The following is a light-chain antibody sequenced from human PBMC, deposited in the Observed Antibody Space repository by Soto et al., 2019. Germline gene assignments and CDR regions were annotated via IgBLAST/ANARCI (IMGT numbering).Light chain of an antibody. CDR3: QQYNSFSWT. V-gene: IGKV1-5*03. Sequence: DIQMTPSPSSLSASVGDRVTITFRASQSIRRSLNWYQQKPGKAPNLLIYKASSLKSGVPSRFSGSGSGTEFTLTISSLQPDDFATYYCQQYNSFSWTFGQGTKVDNK. J-gene: IGKJ1*01. CDR2: KAS. CDR1: QSIRRS.